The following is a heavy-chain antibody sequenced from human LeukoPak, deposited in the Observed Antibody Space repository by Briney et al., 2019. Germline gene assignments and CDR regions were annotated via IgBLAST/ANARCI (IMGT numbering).Heavy chain of an antibody. V-gene: IGHV4-59*01. CDR2: LYYMRGA. Sequence: SETLSLTCTVSGGSISGYYWSWSRQPPGKGVEWIGNLYYMRGAWYKSSLKSRVTTSVDTSRNEFSLKLSSVTAADTAVYYCARETKYSSSWSSRAFDIWGQGTMVTVSS. J-gene: IGHJ3*02. D-gene: IGHD6-13*01. CDR1: GGSISGYY. CDR3: ARETKYSSSWSSRAFDI.